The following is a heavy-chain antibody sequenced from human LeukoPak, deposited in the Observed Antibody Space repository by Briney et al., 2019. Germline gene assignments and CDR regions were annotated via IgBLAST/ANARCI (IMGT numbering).Heavy chain of an antibody. CDR2: IYQSGTT. V-gene: IGHV4-4*02. D-gene: IGHD4-17*01. CDR3: ATYFYGDYALHYFDY. Sequence: SETLSLTCTVSGGFITSGIHWWSWARQTPGKGLEWISEIYQSGTTNYKPSLKSRVTMSLDKSRNLFSLQLSSVTAADTAVYYCATYFYGDYALHYFDYWGQGALVTVSS. CDR1: GGFITSGIHW. J-gene: IGHJ4*02.